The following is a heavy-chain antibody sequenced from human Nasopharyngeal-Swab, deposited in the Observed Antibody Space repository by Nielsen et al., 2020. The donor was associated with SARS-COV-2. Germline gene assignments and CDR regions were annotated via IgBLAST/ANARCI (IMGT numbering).Heavy chain of an antibody. V-gene: IGHV1-69*04. CDR2: IIPILGIS. Sequence: SVTVSCQASGGTFCSYAISWVRPAAGQGLEWMGRIIPILGISNYAQKFQGRVTITADKSTSTAYMELSSLRSEDTAVYYCARVKSPGYSSSWYRDYYGMDVWGQGTTVTVSS. CDR3: ARVKSPGYSSSWYRDYYGMDV. D-gene: IGHD6-13*01. J-gene: IGHJ6*02. CDR1: GGTFCSYA.